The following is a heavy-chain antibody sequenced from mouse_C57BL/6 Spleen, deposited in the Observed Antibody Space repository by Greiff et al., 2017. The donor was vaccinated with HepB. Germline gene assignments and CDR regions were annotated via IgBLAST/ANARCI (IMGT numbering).Heavy chain of an antibody. J-gene: IGHJ2*01. D-gene: IGHD1-1*01. CDR1: GYTFTSYW. Sequence: QVQLQQPGAELVMPGASVKLSCKASGYTFTSYWMHWVKQRPGQGLEWIGEIDPSDSYTNYNQKFKGKSTLTVDKSSSTAYMQLSSLTSEDSAVYYCARTSYYYGSSLGFFDCWGQGTTLAVSS. CDR3: ARTSYYYGSSLGFFDC. CDR2: IDPSDSYT. V-gene: IGHV1-69*01.